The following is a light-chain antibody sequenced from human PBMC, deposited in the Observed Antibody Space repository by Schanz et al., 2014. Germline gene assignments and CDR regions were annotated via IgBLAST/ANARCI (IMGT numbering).Light chain of an antibody. V-gene: IGKV3D-20*02. CDR2: GAS. CDR1: QSVDSGY. J-gene: IGKJ4*01. CDR3: QQRSNWPSLT. Sequence: PGQRATLSCRTSQSVDSGYLVWYQQKPGQSPRLLIYGASNRATGIPDRFSGSGSGTDFSLTISRLEPEDFAVYYCQQRSNWPSLTFGGGTKVDI.